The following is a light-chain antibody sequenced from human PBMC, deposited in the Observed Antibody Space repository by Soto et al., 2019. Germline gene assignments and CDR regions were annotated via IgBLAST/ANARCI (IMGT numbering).Light chain of an antibody. V-gene: IGKV3-11*01. Sequence: IVLTQSPATLSVSTGETTTLSCRASDNINTYLAWYQQKPGQAPKLLSYDASNRATGIPARFSASGTGTDFTLTISSLEPEDFAVYHCQHRYNWPLTVGGGTKVEIK. CDR3: QHRYNWPLT. CDR1: DNINTY. CDR2: DAS. J-gene: IGKJ4*01.